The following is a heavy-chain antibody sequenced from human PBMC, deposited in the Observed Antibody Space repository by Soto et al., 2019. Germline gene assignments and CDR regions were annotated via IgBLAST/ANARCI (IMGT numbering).Heavy chain of an antibody. J-gene: IGHJ5*02. Sequence: QVQLVQSGAEVKKPGASVKVSCKTSGYTFTSYDINWVRQATGQKLERMGWMNPNSGDTGYAQKFQGRVTMTRNTSISTAYMDLTSLRSEDTAVYYCARRPSRLIMIAEPDEGSLWLDTWGQGTLVSVSS. CDR2: MNPNSGDT. D-gene: IGHD3-22*01. V-gene: IGHV1-8*01. CDR3: ARRPSRLIMIAEPDEGSLWLDT. CDR1: GYTFTSYD.